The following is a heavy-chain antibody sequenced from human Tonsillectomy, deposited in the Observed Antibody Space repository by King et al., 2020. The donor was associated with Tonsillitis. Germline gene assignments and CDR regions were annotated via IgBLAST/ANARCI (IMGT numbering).Heavy chain of an antibody. Sequence: VQLVESGGGVVQPGRSLRLSCAASGFSFSTSGMHWVRQAPGKGLEWVALISYDGSTKYYGDSVKGRFTISRDNFKNTLYLEMTSLKAEDTAVYYCAKDLTGGDNSYYYMDVWGKGPTVTVSS. D-gene: IGHD7-27*01. CDR3: AKDLTGGDNSYYYMDV. V-gene: IGHV3-30*18. J-gene: IGHJ6*03. CDR1: GFSFSTSG. CDR2: ISYDGSTK.